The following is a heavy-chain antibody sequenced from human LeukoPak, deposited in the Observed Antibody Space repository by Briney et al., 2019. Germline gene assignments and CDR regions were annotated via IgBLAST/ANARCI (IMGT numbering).Heavy chain of an antibody. CDR3: ATGAVGSRYYYYTDV. CDR1: GYTFTDYY. CDR2: VDPEDGET. V-gene: IGHV1-69-2*01. J-gene: IGHJ6*03. Sequence: GASVKVSCKASGYTFTDYYMHWVQQAPGKGLEWMGRVDPEDGETIYAEKFQGRVTITADTSTDTAYMELSSLRSEDTAVYYCATGAVGSRYYYYTDVWGKGTTVTVSS. D-gene: IGHD1-26*01.